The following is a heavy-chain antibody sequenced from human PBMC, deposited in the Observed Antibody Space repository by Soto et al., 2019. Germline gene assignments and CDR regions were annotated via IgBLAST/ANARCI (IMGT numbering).Heavy chain of an antibody. D-gene: IGHD1-26*01. Sequence: GGSLRLSCAASGFTFSSYGMHWVRQAPGKGLEWVAVISYDGSNKYYADSVKGRFTISRDNSKNTLYLQMNSLRAEDTAVYYCAKDIGGRGSYGIVDYWRQGTLVTVSS. CDR3: AKDIGGRGSYGIVDY. CDR2: ISYDGSNK. J-gene: IGHJ4*02. CDR1: GFTFSSYG. V-gene: IGHV3-30*18.